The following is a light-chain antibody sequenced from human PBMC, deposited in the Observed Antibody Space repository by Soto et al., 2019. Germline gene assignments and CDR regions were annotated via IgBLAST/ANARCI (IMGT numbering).Light chain of an antibody. Sequence: EIVFTQSPGTLSLSPGERATLSCRASQSVSSNYLAWYQQRPGQAPRLLIFGASYRAAGIPDRFSGSGSGTDFILTISRLEPEDFAVYYCQHYGSSPPEFTFGPGTKVDSK. CDR2: GAS. J-gene: IGKJ3*01. CDR1: QSVSSNY. CDR3: QHYGSSPPEFT. V-gene: IGKV3-20*01.